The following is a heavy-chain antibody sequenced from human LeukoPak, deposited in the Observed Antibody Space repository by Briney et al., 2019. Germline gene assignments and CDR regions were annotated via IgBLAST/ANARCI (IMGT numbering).Heavy chain of an antibody. CDR3: ARDLPYSGSYYNDPPFDY. J-gene: IGHJ4*02. Sequence: PGGSLRLSCAASGFTFSSYGMHWVRQAPGKGVEWVAVIWYDGSNKYYADSVKGRFTISRDNSKNTLYLQMNSLRAEDTAVYYCARDLPYSGSYYNDPPFDYWGQGTLVTVSS. V-gene: IGHV3-33*01. CDR2: IWYDGSNK. CDR1: GFTFSSYG. D-gene: IGHD1-26*01.